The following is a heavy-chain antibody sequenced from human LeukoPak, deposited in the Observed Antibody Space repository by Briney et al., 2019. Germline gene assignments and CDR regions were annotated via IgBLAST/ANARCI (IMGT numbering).Heavy chain of an antibody. J-gene: IGHJ4*02. CDR1: GYRLSELY. CDR2: FDPEDGER. CDR3: ATSPVQWIQSWFVT. V-gene: IGHV1-24*01. Sequence: ASVKVSCKVSGYRLSELYIHWVRQAPGKGLEWMGGFDPEDGERKSAQKFQGRVIMTEDTSTDTAYMELSSLKSEDTAIYYCATSPVQWIQSWFVTWGQGTLVTVSS. D-gene: IGHD5-18*01.